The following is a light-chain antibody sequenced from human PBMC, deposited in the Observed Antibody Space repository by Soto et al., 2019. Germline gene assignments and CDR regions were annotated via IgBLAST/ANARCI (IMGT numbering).Light chain of an antibody. CDR2: GAS. Sequence: EIVLTKSPGTLALSPGERATLSCRASQSVTSNYLAWYQHKPGQAPRLLIYGASNKATGIPDRFSGSGSGTDFTLTISRLEPEDFAVYYCQQYGRSSLTFGGGTKGEIK. CDR3: QQYGRSSLT. V-gene: IGKV3-20*01. J-gene: IGKJ4*01. CDR1: QSVTSNY.